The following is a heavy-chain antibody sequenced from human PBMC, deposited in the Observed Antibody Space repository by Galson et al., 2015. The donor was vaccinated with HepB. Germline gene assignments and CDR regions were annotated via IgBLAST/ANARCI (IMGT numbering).Heavy chain of an antibody. CDR2: ISAYNGNT. D-gene: IGHD3-10*01. CDR3: ARDRAGYGSGSYYPDWFDP. J-gene: IGHJ5*02. CDR1: GYTFTSYG. V-gene: IGHV1-18*04. Sequence: SVKVSCKASGYTFTSYGISWVRQAPGQGLEWMGWISAYNGNTNYAQKLQGRVTMTTDTSTSTAYTELRSLRSDDTAVYYCARDRAGYGSGSYYPDWFDPWGQGTLVTVSS.